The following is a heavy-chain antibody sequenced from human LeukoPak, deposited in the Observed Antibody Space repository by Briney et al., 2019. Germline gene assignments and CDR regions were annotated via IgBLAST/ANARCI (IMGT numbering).Heavy chain of an antibody. V-gene: IGHV3-21*01. CDR3: ARDGSGSYHPGYFDY. J-gene: IGHJ4*02. CDR1: GFTFSSYS. D-gene: IGHD3-10*01. CDR2: ISSSSSYI. Sequence: GGSLRLSCAASGFTFSSYSMNWVRQAPGKGLEWVSSISSSSSYIYCADSVQGRFTISRDNAKNSLYLQMNSLRAEDTAVYYCARDGSGSYHPGYFDYWGQGTLVTVSS.